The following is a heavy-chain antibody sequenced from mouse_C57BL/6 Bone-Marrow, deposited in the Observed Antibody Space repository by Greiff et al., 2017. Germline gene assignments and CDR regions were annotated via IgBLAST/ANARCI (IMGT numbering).Heavy chain of an antibody. CDR1: GYTFTSYW. J-gene: IGHJ3*01. V-gene: IGHV1-52*01. Sequence: QVQLQQPGAELVRPGSSVKLSCKASGYTFTSYWMHWVKQRPIQGLEWIGNIDPSDSETHYNQKFKDKATLTVDKSSSTAYMQLSSLTSEDSAVYYCARSVPDGYYWCAYWGQGTLVTVSA. D-gene: IGHD2-3*01. CDR3: ARSVPDGYYWCAY. CDR2: IDPSDSET.